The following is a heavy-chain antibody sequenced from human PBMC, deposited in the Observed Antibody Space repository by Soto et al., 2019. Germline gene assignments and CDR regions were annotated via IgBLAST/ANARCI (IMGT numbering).Heavy chain of an antibody. J-gene: IGHJ4*02. V-gene: IGHV4-59*01. Sequence: SETLSLTCTVSGGSISSYYWSWIRQPPGKGLEWIGYIYYSGSTNYNPSLKSRVTISVDTSKNQFSLKLSSVTAADTAVYYCARKGRSLTPFDYWGQGTLVTVSS. D-gene: IGHD3-9*01. CDR1: GGSISSYY. CDR2: IYYSGST. CDR3: ARKGRSLTPFDY.